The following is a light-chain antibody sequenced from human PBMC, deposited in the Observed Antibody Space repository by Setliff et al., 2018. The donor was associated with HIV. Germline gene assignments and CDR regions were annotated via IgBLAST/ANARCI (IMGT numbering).Light chain of an antibody. Sequence: QSALTQPPSASGSPGQSVAISCTGTSSDIGSHNHVSWYQQYPGKAPKLMIYDVSKRPSGVFNRFSGSKSGNTASLTISGLQAEDEADYYCSSYASSNTLVFGGGTK. CDR3: SSYASSNTLV. CDR1: SSDIGSHNH. J-gene: IGLJ3*02. CDR2: DVS. V-gene: IGLV2-23*02.